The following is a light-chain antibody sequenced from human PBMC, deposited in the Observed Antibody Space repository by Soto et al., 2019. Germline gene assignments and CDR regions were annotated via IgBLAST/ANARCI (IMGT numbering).Light chain of an antibody. CDR3: SSYTSSNTYV. J-gene: IGLJ1*01. V-gene: IGLV2-18*02. CDR1: SSDVGSYNR. CDR2: EVN. Sequence: QSVLXQLGSVSGSPVQSVTISCTGTSSDVGSYNRVSWYQQPPGTAPKLMIYEVNNRPSGVPDRFSGSKSGNTASLTITGLQAEDGADYYCSSYTSSNTYVFGTGTKVTV.